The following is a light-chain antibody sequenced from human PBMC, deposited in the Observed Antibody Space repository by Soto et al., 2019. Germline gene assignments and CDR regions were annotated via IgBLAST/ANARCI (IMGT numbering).Light chain of an antibody. J-gene: IGLJ2*01. CDR3: QTWVTAGV. CDR2: LNSDGSH. Sequence: QSVLTQSPSASASLGASVKLTCTLSSGHSSYAIAWHQQQPEKGPRYLMKLNSDGSHSKGDGIPDRFSGSSSGAERYLTISSLQSEDEADYYCQTWVTAGVFGGGTKLTVL. V-gene: IGLV4-69*01. CDR1: SGHSSYA.